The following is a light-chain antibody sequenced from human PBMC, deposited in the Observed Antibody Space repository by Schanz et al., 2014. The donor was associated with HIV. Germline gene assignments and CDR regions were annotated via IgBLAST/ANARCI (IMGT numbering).Light chain of an antibody. CDR1: SSDVGTYDY. V-gene: IGLV2-14*03. Sequence: QSALTQPPSVSGSPGQSVTISCTGTSSDVGTYDYVSWYQQHPGKAPKLMIYDVSYRPSGVSNRFSGSKSGNTASLTISGLQAEDEADYFCSSFRSNTTWVFGGGTKVTVL. CDR2: DVS. CDR3: SSFRSNTTWV. J-gene: IGLJ3*02.